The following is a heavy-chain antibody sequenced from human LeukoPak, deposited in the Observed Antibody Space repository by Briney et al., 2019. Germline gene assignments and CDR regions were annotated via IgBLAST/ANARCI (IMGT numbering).Heavy chain of an antibody. D-gene: IGHD3-16*02. J-gene: IGHJ2*01. V-gene: IGHV4-38-2*02. CDR1: SYSISSGYY. CDR3: AREYRNWYFDL. Sequence: SETLSLTCTVSSYSISSGYYWGWIRQPPGKGLEWIGSIFHSGNTYYNPSLKSRVTISVDTSKNQFPLKLTSVAAADTAVYYCAREYRNWYFDLWGRGTLVTVSS. CDR2: IFHSGNT.